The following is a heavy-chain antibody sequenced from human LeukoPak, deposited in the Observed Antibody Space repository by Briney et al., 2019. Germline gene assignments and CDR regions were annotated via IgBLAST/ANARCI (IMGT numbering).Heavy chain of an antibody. CDR1: GFTFSNAW. CDR2: VSPNGETA. CDR3: AKDLGWIQFGY. D-gene: IGHD5-18*01. Sequence: PGGSLRLSCAASGFTFSNAWMSWVRQPPGKGLEWVSGVSPNGETAYYADSVKGRFTISRDNSKNTVYLQVRSLRAEDTAVYYCAKDLGWIQFGYWGQGALVTVSS. V-gene: IGHV3-23*01. J-gene: IGHJ4*02.